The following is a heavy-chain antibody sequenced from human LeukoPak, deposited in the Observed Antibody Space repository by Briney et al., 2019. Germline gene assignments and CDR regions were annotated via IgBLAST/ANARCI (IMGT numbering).Heavy chain of an antibody. CDR1: GGSISSGDYY. D-gene: IGHD2-15*01. V-gene: IGHV4-30-4*01. Sequence: SETLSLTCTVSGGSISSGDYYWSWIRQPPGKGLEWIGYIYYSGSTYYNPSLKSRVTISVDTSKNQFSLKLSSVTAADTAVYYCAASAVAATLPDAFDIWGQGTMVTVSS. CDR2: IYYSGST. J-gene: IGHJ3*02. CDR3: AASAVAATLPDAFDI.